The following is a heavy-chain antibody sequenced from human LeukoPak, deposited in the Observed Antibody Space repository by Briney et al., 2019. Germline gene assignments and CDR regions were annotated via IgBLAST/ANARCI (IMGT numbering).Heavy chain of an antibody. CDR1: GGSFSGYY. CDR2: INHSGST. Sequence: PSETLSLTCAVSGGSFSGYYWSWIRQPPGKGLEWIGEINHSGSTNYNPSLKRRVTISVDTSKNQFSLKLSSVTAADTAVYYCARGLNYDYVWGSYRYPKVYFDYWGQGTLVTVSS. CDR3: ARGLNYDYVWGSYRYPKVYFDY. J-gene: IGHJ4*02. V-gene: IGHV4-34*01. D-gene: IGHD3-16*02.